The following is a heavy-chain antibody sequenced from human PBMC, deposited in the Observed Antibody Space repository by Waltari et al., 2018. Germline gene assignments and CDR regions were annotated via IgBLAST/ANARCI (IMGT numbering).Heavy chain of an antibody. J-gene: IGHJ4*02. Sequence: QVQLVESGGGVVQPGRSLRLSCAASGFTFSSYGMHWVRQAPGKGLEWVAVIWYDGSNKYYADPVKGRFTISRDNSKNTLYLQMNSLRAEDTAVYYCARTRGTKYYYDSSGYYVYWGQGTLVTVSS. V-gene: IGHV3-33*01. CDR1: GFTFSSYG. CDR2: IWYDGSNK. D-gene: IGHD3-22*01. CDR3: ARTRGTKYYYDSSGYYVY.